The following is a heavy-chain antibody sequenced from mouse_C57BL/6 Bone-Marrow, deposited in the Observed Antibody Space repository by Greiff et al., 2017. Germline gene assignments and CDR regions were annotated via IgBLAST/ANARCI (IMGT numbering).Heavy chain of an antibody. D-gene: IGHD2-5*01. CDR3: AREGDSNYEAWFAY. CDR2: IYPGSGST. V-gene: IGHV1-55*01. J-gene: IGHJ3*01. CDR1: GYTFTSYW. Sequence: QVQLKQPGAELVKPGASVKMSCKASGYTFTSYWITWVKQRPGQGLEWIGDIYPGSGSTNYNEKFKSKATLTVDTSSSTAYMQLSSLTSETSAVYYCAREGDSNYEAWFAYWGQGTLVTVSA.